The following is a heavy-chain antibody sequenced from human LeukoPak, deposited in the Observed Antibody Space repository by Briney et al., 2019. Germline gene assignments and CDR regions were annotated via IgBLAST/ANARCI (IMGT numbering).Heavy chain of an antibody. D-gene: IGHD1-20*01. Sequence: GGSLRLSCAASGFTFTNYAMSWVRRAPGKGLEWVSVISGGGGSTYYADSVKGRFTISGDNTKNTLYLQMNSLRAEDTAVYYCAKDSANWRGDFDNWGQGTLVTVSS. V-gene: IGHV3-23*01. CDR2: ISGGGGST. CDR3: AKDSANWRGDFDN. J-gene: IGHJ4*02. CDR1: GFTFTNYA.